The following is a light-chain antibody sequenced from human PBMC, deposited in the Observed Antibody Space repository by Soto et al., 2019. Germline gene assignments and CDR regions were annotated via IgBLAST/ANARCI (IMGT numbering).Light chain of an antibody. Sequence: EIVLTQSPGSLSLSPGQRATLSCRASQSVDTTFFAWYQKKPGQAPRLLIYGASKRATGIPDRFSGSGSGTDFTLIISRLEPEDFAVYYCRQYMSSVTLGQGNKVEIK. CDR1: QSVDTTF. CDR3: RQYMSSVT. J-gene: IGKJ1*01. V-gene: IGKV3-20*01. CDR2: GAS.